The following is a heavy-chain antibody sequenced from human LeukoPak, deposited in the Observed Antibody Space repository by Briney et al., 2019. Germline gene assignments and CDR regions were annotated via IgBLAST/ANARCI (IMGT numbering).Heavy chain of an antibody. D-gene: IGHD6-13*01. CDR2: IMHDGSEK. V-gene: IGHV3-7*01. CDR3: AREVYSSSRPADAFDI. J-gene: IGHJ3*02. CDR1: GFTFSSYW. Sequence: GSLXLSCAASGFTFSSYWMSWVRQAPGKGLEWVANIMHDGSEKNYVDSVKGRFTISRDNAKNSLYLQMNSLRAEDTAVYYCAREVYSSSRPADAFDIWGQGTMVTVSS.